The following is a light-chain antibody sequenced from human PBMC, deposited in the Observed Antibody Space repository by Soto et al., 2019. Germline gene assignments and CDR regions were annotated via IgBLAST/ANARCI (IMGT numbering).Light chain of an antibody. V-gene: IGKV3-15*01. CDR3: QQYDNWPWT. J-gene: IGKJ1*01. Sequence: EVVMTQSPATLSVSPGERATLSCRASQSVGTDLAWYQQIPGQTPRLLMYGASTRATGVPARFSGTGSGTEFTLTISSLQSEDFAVYYCQQYDNWPWTFGQGTKVEIK. CDR2: GAS. CDR1: QSVGTD.